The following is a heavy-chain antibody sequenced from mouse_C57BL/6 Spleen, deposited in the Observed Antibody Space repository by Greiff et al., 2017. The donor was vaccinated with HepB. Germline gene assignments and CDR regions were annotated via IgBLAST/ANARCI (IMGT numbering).Heavy chain of an antibody. CDR2: INPNNGGT. V-gene: IGHV1-26*01. D-gene: IGHD4-1*01. Sequence: VQLQQSGPELVKPGASVKISCKASGYTFTDYYMNWVKQSHGKSLEWIGDINPNNGGTSYNQKFKGKATLTVDKSSSTAYMELRSLTSEDSAVYYCARGAWAGTGDYWGQGTTLTVSS. J-gene: IGHJ2*01. CDR3: ARGAWAGTGDY. CDR1: GYTFTDYY.